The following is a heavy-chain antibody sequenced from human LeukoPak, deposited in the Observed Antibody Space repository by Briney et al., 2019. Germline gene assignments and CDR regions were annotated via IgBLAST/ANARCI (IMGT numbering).Heavy chain of an antibody. D-gene: IGHD6-6*01. CDR3: ARLGGSIAARPGYYYYYMDV. V-gene: IGHV4-4*09. CDR1: GGSISSYY. Sequence: SETLSLTCTVSGGSISSYYWSWIRQPPGKGLEWIGYIYTSGSTNYNPSLKSRVTISVDTPKNQFSLKLSSVTAADTAVYYCARLGGSIAARPGYYYYYMDVWGKGTTVTVSS. CDR2: IYTSGST. J-gene: IGHJ6*03.